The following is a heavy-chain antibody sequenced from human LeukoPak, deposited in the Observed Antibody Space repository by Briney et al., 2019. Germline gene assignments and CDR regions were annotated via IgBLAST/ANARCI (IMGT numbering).Heavy chain of an antibody. CDR3: AKGLGGYRDFFGY. D-gene: IGHD5-18*01. Sequence: PGGSLRLSCAASGFTFSSYAMSWVRQAPGKGLEWVSAISGSGGSTYCADSVKGRFTISRDNSKNTLYLQMNSLRAEDTAVYYCAKGLGGYRDFFGYWGQGTLVTVSS. CDR1: GFTFSSYA. J-gene: IGHJ4*02. CDR2: ISGSGGST. V-gene: IGHV3-23*01.